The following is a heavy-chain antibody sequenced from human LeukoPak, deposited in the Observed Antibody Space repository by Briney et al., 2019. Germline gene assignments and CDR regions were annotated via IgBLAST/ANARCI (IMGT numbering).Heavy chain of an antibody. Sequence: GGSLRLSCAASGFTFSPYVMHWVRQAPGKGLEWVAVVSYEGSGIFYADSVKGRFTISRDNSRNTLFLQMKSLRPEDTAVYYCARDGPGITVAGYFDYWGQGTLVIVSS. D-gene: IGHD6-19*01. J-gene: IGHJ4*02. CDR3: ARDGPGITVAGYFDY. CDR1: GFTFSPYV. CDR2: VSYEGSGI. V-gene: IGHV3-30-3*01.